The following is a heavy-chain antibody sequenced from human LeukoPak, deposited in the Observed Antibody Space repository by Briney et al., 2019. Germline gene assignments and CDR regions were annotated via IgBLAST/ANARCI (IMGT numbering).Heavy chain of an antibody. D-gene: IGHD2-2*01. Sequence: ASVKVSCEASGYTFTSYDINWVRQATGQGLEWMGWMNPNSGNTGYAQKFQGRVTMTRNTSISTAYMELSSLRSEDTAVYYCARDYCSSTSCYSLFDYWGQGTLVTVSS. J-gene: IGHJ4*02. CDR3: ARDYCSSTSCYSLFDY. CDR2: MNPNSGNT. CDR1: GYTFTSYD. V-gene: IGHV1-8*01.